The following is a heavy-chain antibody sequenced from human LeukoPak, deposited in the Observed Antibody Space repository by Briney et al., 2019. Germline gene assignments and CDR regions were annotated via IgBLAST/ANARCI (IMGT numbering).Heavy chain of an antibody. CDR2: IYYSGST. V-gene: IGHV4-39*01. CDR3: VGYYYDSSGYYRDY. CDR1: GGSISSSSYY. Sequence: SETLSLTCTVSGGSISSSSYYWGWIHQPPGKGLEWIGSIYYSGSTYYNPSLKSRVTISVDTSKNQFSLKLSSVTAADTAVYYCVGYYYDSSGYYRDYWGQGTLVTVSS. J-gene: IGHJ4*02. D-gene: IGHD3-22*01.